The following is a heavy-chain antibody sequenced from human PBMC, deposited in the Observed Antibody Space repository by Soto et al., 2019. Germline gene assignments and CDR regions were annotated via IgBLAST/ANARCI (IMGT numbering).Heavy chain of an antibody. J-gene: IGHJ6*02. CDR2: IYYSASP. V-gene: IGHV4-30-4*01. CDR1: GGSISGGDYH. Sequence: SETLSLTCTVAGGSISGGDYHWTWIRQVPGKGLEWIGAIYYSASPYYNPSLVSRITISVDTSKNKFSLKLTSVTAADTAVYYCARDSRAPSGGMDVWGQGTTVTVSS. CDR3: ARDSRAPSGGMDV.